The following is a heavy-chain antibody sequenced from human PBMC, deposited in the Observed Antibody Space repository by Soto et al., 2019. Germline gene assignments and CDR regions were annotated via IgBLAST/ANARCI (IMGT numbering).Heavy chain of an antibody. D-gene: IGHD3-10*01. CDR3: TRAIRRVGGFDY. V-gene: IGHV4-59*01. J-gene: IGHJ4*02. CDR2: IYHRGTT. CDR1: GGSISSYY. Sequence: SETLSLTCTVSGGSISSYYWSWIRQPPGKGLEWIVYIYHRGTTNYSPSLKSRVTISADMSKNQFSLKLSCVTAADTAVYECTRAIRRVGGFDYRGQGALVTVSS.